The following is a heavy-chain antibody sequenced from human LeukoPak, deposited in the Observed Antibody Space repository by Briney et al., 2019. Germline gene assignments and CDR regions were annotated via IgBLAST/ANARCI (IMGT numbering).Heavy chain of an antibody. CDR1: GFSISTYN. CDR2: ISGSGGST. Sequence: GGSLRLSCAASGFSISTYNMNWVRQAPGKGLEWVSAISGSGGSTYYADSVKGRFTISRDNSKNTLYLQMNSLRAEDTAVYYCAKDVPSNGWSRALSYGMDVWGQGTTVTVSS. D-gene: IGHD6-19*01. V-gene: IGHV3-23*01. J-gene: IGHJ6*02. CDR3: AKDVPSNGWSRALSYGMDV.